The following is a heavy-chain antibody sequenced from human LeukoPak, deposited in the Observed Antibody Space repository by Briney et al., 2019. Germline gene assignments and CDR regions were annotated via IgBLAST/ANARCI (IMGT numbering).Heavy chain of an antibody. Sequence: GRSLRLSCAASGFTFSSYAMHWVRQAPGKGLEWVAVISYDGSNKYYADSVKGRFTISRDNSKNTLYLQMNSLRAEDTAVYYCAREEREQWLVRFAYWGQGALVTVSS. CDR3: AREEREQWLVRFAY. D-gene: IGHD6-19*01. CDR2: ISYDGSNK. CDR1: GFTFSSYA. V-gene: IGHV3-30*04. J-gene: IGHJ4*02.